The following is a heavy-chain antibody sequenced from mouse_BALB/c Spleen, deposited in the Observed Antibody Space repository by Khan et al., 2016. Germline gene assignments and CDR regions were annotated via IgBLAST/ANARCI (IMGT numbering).Heavy chain of an antibody. Sequence: QVQLQQSGAELVKPGASVKLSCKASGYTFTECTIHWVKQRSGQGLEWIGWFYPESGSIKYNEKFKDKATLTADKSSSTVYMELRRLTSEDSAFYFCVRHEFTTAPFAYWGQGTLVTVSA. CDR2: FYPESGSI. J-gene: IGHJ3*01. V-gene: IGHV1-62-2*01. CDR3: VRHEFTTAPFAY. D-gene: IGHD1-2*01. CDR1: GYTFTECT.